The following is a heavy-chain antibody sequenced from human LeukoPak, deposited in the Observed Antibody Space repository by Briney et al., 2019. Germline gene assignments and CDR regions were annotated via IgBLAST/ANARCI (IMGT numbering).Heavy chain of an antibody. Sequence: ESGPTLVNPTQTLTLTCTFSGFSLSTSGMCVSWIRQPPGKALEWLARIDWDDDKYYSTSLKTRLTISKDTSKNQVVLTMTNMDPVDTATYYCARTRSGSYYKYYFDYWGQGTLVTVSS. CDR3: ARTRSGSYYKYYFDY. CDR2: IDWDDDK. CDR1: GFSLSTSGMC. D-gene: IGHD1-26*01. J-gene: IGHJ4*02. V-gene: IGHV2-70*11.